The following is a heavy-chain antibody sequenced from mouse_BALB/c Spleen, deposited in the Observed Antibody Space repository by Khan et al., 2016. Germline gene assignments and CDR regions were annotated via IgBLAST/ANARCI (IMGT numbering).Heavy chain of an antibody. D-gene: IGHD1-1*01. J-gene: IGHJ4*01. Sequence: QVQLQQSGAELVSPGASVKLSCKTSGYTFSSYFIYWVKQRPGQGLEWIGEIKPSNGGTNFNENFKSKATLTVDKSSSTSYIQLTSLTSEDSAVYDSTRCLYYSGTSYGRYYAMYYRGQRTSVTVSA. CDR3: TRCLYYSGTSYGRYYAMYY. V-gene: IGHV1S81*02. CDR1: GYTFSSYF. CDR2: IKPSNGGT.